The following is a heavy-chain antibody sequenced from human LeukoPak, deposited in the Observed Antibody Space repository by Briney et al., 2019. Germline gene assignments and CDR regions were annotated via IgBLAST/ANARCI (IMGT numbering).Heavy chain of an antibody. CDR1: GGSISSSSYY. CDR2: IYYSGST. CDR3: ARPRNYYGSSGYPFGAFDI. V-gene: IGHV4-39*01. D-gene: IGHD3-22*01. Sequence: SETLSLTCTVSGGSISSSSYYWGWIRQPPGKGLEWIGSIYYSGSTYYNPSLKSRVTISVDTSKNQFSLKLSSVTAADTAVYYCARPRNYYGSSGYPFGAFDIWGQGTMVTVSS. J-gene: IGHJ3*02.